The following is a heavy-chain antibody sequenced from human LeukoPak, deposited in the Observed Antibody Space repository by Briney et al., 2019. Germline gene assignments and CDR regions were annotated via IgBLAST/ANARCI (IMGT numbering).Heavy chain of an antibody. CDR1: GGSFGVYY. Sequence: SETLSLTCAIYGGSFGVYYWTWIRQSPGKGLEWIGEINHSGSTNYNPSLKSRVTISVDTSKNQFSLKLSSVTAADTAVYYCASSPGLGYCSSTSCPKVNWFDPWGQGTLVTVSS. CDR3: ASSPGLGYCSSTSCPKVNWFDP. V-gene: IGHV4-34*01. CDR2: INHSGST. D-gene: IGHD2-2*01. J-gene: IGHJ5*02.